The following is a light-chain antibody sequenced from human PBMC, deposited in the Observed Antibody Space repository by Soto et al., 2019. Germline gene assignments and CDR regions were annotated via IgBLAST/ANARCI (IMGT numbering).Light chain of an antibody. Sequence: DIQMTQSPYSLSASVGDRVTITCRASQSISDFLNWYQQKPGKAPKLLIYAASTLQSGVTSRFSGSGSGTDFTLTISGLDPEDFATYYCQQTYSTPPTFGQGTKVEIK. V-gene: IGKV1-39*01. CDR2: AAS. CDR1: QSISDF. CDR3: QQTYSTPPT. J-gene: IGKJ1*01.